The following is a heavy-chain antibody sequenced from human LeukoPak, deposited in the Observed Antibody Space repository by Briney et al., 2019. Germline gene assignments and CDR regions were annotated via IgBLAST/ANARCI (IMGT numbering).Heavy chain of an antibody. CDR1: GFTFSSYA. D-gene: IGHD2-2*01. J-gene: IGHJ5*02. CDR3: AKGYCSSTSCYLS. Sequence: GGSLRLSCAASGFTFSSYAMSWVRQAPGKGLEWFSAISGSAGSTYYADSVTGRFTISRDNSKNTLYLQMNSLRAEDTAVYYCAKGYCSSTSCYLSWGQGTLVTVSS. V-gene: IGHV3-23*01. CDR2: ISGSAGST.